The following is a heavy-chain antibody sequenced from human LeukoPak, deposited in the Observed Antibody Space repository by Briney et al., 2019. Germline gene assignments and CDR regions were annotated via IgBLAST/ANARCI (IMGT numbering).Heavy chain of an antibody. D-gene: IGHD2-15*01. CDR2: IYYTGNT. CDR1: GDSITNYF. V-gene: IGHV4-59*01. Sequence: PSETLSLTCTVSGDSITNYFWSLIRQPPGKGLEWIGYIYYTGNTNYKPSLKSRVTISVDTSTNQFSLRLRSVTAADTAVYYCARGRVAYSAHYFDYWGRGTLVTVSS. J-gene: IGHJ4*02. CDR3: ARGRVAYSAHYFDY.